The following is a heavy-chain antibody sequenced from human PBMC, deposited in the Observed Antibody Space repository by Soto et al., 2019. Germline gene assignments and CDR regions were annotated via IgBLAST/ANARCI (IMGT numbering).Heavy chain of an antibody. CDR2: ISYDGSNK. V-gene: IGHV3-30*03. D-gene: IGHD3-3*01. CDR1: GFAFSIYG. Sequence: PGGSLRLSCAASGFAFSIYGMHLVRQSPGKGLEWVAVISYDGSNKYYADSVKGRFTISRDNSKNTLYLQMNSLRAEDTAVYYCARDQRLLRFLHYGMDVWGQGTTVTVSS. CDR3: ARDQRLLRFLHYGMDV. J-gene: IGHJ6*02.